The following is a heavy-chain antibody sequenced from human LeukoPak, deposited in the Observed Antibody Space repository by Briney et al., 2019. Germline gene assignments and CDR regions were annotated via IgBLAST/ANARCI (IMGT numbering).Heavy chain of an antibody. CDR2: INPNSGGT. V-gene: IGHV1-2*02. Sequence: ASVKVSCKASGYTFTGYYTHWVRQAPGQGLEWMGWINPNSGGTNYAQKFQGRITMTGDTSISTAYMELSRLTSDDTAVYYCARGIIYYYYYMDVWGKGATVTVSS. CDR1: GYTFTGYY. J-gene: IGHJ6*03. CDR3: ARGIIYYYYYMDV.